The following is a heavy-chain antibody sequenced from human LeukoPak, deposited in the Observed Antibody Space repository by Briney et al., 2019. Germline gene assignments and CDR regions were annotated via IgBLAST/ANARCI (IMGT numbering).Heavy chain of an antibody. CDR2: IKQDGSEK. J-gene: IGHJ4*02. Sequence: PGGSLRLVCAASGFTFSSYWMIWVRQAPGKGQEWVANIKQDGSEKYYVDSVRGRFTISRDSAKNSLYLQMNSLRAEDTAVYYCARRLDVWGSYRYYFDYWGQGTLVTVSS. V-gene: IGHV3-7*01. CDR1: GFTFSSYW. CDR3: ARRLDVWGSYRYYFDY. D-gene: IGHD3-16*02.